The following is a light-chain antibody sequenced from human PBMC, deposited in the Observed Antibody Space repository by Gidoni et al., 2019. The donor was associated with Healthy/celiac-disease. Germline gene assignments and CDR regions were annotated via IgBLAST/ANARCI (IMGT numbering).Light chain of an antibody. V-gene: IGKV1-39*01. J-gene: IGKJ1*01. CDR1: QSISSY. CDR2: AAS. CDR3: QRSYSTPPA. Sequence: DIQMTQSPSSLSASVGDRVTITCRASQSISSYFNWYQQKPGKAPKLLIYAASSLQSGVPSRFSGGGSGADFTLTISSLQPEDFATYYYQRSYSTPPAFGQGTKVEIK.